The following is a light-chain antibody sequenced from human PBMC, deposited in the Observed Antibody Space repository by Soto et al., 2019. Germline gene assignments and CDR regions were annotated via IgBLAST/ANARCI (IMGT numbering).Light chain of an antibody. V-gene: IGKV1-5*03. CDR2: QAS. CDR1: QSISNW. Sequence: DIQMTQSPSTLSASVGDRVIITCRASQSISNWLAWYQQKPGRLPRLLIYQASTLESGVPSRFSGSGSGTEFTLTISRLEPEDFAVYYCQQYGSSPATFGGGTKVDIK. CDR3: QQYGSSPAT. J-gene: IGKJ4*01.